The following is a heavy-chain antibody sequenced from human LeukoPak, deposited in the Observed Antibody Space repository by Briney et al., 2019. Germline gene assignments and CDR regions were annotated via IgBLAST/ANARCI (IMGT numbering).Heavy chain of an antibody. CDR2: INGGGGST. CDR1: GFTFSSYT. Sequence: GGSLRLSCAASGFTFSSYTMSWVRQAPGKGLEWVSAINGGGGSTYYADSVKGRFTISRDNSRNSLYLQMNSLRAEDTAVYYCTNQVRITMMVGEGYWGEGTLVSVSS. CDR3: TNQVRITMMVGEGY. D-gene: IGHD3-22*01. J-gene: IGHJ4*02. V-gene: IGHV3-23*01.